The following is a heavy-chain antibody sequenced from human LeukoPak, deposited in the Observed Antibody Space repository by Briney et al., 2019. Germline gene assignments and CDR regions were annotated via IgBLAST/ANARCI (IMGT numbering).Heavy chain of an antibody. D-gene: IGHD2-15*01. CDR2: INTNTGNP. Sequence: GASVKVSCKASGYTFTSYAMNWVRQAPGQGLEWMGWINTNTGNPTYAQGFTGRFVFSLDTSFSTAYLQISSLKAEDTAVYYCASSYCSGGNCYPQQPVYYFDFWGQGTLVTVSS. CDR1: GYTFTSYA. J-gene: IGHJ4*02. V-gene: IGHV7-4-1*02. CDR3: ASSYCSGGNCYPQQPVYYFDF.